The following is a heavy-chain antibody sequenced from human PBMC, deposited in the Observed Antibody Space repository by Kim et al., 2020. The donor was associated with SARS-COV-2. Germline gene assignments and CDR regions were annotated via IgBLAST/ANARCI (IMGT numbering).Heavy chain of an antibody. Sequence: SETLSLTCAVYGGSFSGYYWSWIRQPPGKGLEWVGEINHSGSTNYNPSSKSRVTISVDTSKNQSSLKLISVTAADTAVYYCAGRIAAAGTGTEDYWGQGTLVTVSS. D-gene: IGHD6-13*01. V-gene: IGHV4-34*01. CDR3: AGRIAAAGTGTEDY. CDR1: GGSFSGYY. CDR2: INHSGST. J-gene: IGHJ4*02.